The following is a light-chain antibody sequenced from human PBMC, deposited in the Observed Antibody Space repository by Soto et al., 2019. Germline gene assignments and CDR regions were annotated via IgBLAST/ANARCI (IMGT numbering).Light chain of an antibody. J-gene: IGKJ1*01. Sequence: IVMTQSPATLSVSPGEGATLSCRASQSVSSKLAWYQQKPGQAPRLLIYGASSRATGIPDRFSGSGSGTDFTLIISRLEPEDFAMYYCQQYGSSPRTFGQGTKVDIK. V-gene: IGKV3-20*01. CDR1: QSVSSK. CDR2: GAS. CDR3: QQYGSSPRT.